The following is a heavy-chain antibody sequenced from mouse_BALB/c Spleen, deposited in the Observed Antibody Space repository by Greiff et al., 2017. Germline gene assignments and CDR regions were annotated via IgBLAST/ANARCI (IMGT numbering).Heavy chain of an antibody. CDR2: ISDGGSYT. CDR3: ARIYDGFR. CDR1: GFTFSDYY. D-gene: IGHD2-3*01. V-gene: IGHV5-4*02. Sequence: EVKVVESGGGLVKPGGSLKLSCAASGFTFSDYYMYWVRQTPEKRLEWVATISDGGSYTYYPDSVKGRFTISRDNAKNNLYLQMSSLKSEDTAMYYCARIYDGFRWGQGTLVTVSA. J-gene: IGHJ3*01.